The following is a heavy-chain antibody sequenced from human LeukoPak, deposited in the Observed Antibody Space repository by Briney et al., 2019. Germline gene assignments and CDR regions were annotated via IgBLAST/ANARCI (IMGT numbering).Heavy chain of an antibody. CDR3: ARGGPYSSSSKLLDY. CDR2: ISYDGSNK. J-gene: IGHJ4*02. D-gene: IGHD6-6*01. Sequence: GRSLRLSCAASGFTFRNYYMHWVRQAPGKGLEWVAVISYDGSNKYYADSVKGRFTISRDNSKNTLYLQMNSLRAEDTAVYYCARGGPYSSSSKLLDYWGQGTLVTVSS. V-gene: IGHV3-30-3*01. CDR1: GFTFRNYY.